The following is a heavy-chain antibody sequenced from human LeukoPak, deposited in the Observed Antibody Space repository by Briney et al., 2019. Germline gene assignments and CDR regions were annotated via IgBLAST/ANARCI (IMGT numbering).Heavy chain of an antibody. CDR3: ARAPASGSNWFDP. Sequence: ASVKVSCKASGYTFTSYGISWVRQAPGQGLEWIGWISAYNGNTNYAQKLQGRVTMTTDTSTNTAYMELRSLRSDDTAVYYCARAPASGSNWFDPWGQGTLVTVSS. CDR1: GYTFTSYG. V-gene: IGHV1-18*01. D-gene: IGHD1-26*01. CDR2: ISAYNGNT. J-gene: IGHJ5*02.